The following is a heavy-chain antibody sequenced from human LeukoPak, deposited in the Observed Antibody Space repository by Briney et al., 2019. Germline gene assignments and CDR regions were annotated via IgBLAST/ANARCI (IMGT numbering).Heavy chain of an antibody. CDR1: GFTLSSYS. J-gene: IGHJ4*02. Sequence: PGGSLRLSCAASGFTLSSYSMDWVRQAPGKGLEWVSSISSSSSYIYYADSVKGRFTISRDNAKKSLYLQMNSLTAEDTAVYFCARDPRFCSGGNCYSFLDFWGQGALVTVSS. CDR3: ARDPRFCSGGNCYSFLDF. D-gene: IGHD2-15*01. V-gene: IGHV3-21*01. CDR2: ISSSSSYI.